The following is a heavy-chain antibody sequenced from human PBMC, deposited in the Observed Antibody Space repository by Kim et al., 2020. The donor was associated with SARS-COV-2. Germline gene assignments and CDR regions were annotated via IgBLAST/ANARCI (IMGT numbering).Heavy chain of an antibody. CDR2: IYYSGST. D-gene: IGHD1-26*01. Sequence: SETLSLTCTVSGGSISSSSYYWGWIRQPPGKGLEWIGSIYYSGSTYYNPSLKSRVTISVDTSKNQFSLKLSSVTAADTAVYYCARHGFFFTYRHVFEQEGNYFDYWGQGTLVTVSS. CDR3: ARHGFFFTYRHVFEQEGNYFDY. J-gene: IGHJ4*02. V-gene: IGHV4-39*01. CDR1: GGSISSSSYY.